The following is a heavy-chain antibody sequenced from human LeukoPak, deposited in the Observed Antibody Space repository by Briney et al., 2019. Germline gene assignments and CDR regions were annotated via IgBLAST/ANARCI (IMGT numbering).Heavy chain of an antibody. CDR2: INPNSGGT. J-gene: IGHJ4*02. Sequence: ASVKVSCKASGYTFTGYYMHWVRQAPGQGLEWMGRINPNSGGTNYAQKFRGRVTMTRDTSISTAYMELSRLRSDDTAVYYCARLYSGYDSDYWGQGTLVTVSS. CDR1: GYTFTGYY. CDR3: ARLYSGYDSDY. D-gene: IGHD5-12*01. V-gene: IGHV1-2*06.